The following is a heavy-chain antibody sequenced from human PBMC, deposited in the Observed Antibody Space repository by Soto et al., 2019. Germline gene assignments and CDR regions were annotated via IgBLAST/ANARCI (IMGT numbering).Heavy chain of an antibody. CDR1: GYTFTSYD. D-gene: IGHD2-2*02. J-gene: IGHJ6*02. V-gene: IGHV1-8*01. CDR2: MNPNSGNT. CDR3: AXGGIVVVPAAISHGMDV. Sequence: GAAVKVSCKASGYTFTSYDINWVRQATGQGLEWMGWMNPNSGNTGYAQKFQGRVTMTRNTSISTAYMELSSLRSEDTAVYYCAXGGIVVVPAAISHGMDVWGQGTTVTVSS.